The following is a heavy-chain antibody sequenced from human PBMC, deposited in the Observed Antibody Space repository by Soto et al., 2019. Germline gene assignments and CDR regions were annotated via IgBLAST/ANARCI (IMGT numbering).Heavy chain of an antibody. V-gene: IGHV1-69*13. D-gene: IGHD3-10*01. CDR1: GGTFSSYA. Sequence: SVKVSCKASGGTFSSYAISWVRQAPGQGLEWMGGIIPIFGTANYAQKFQGRVTITADESTSTAYMELSSLRSEDTAVYYCASDGGIDVKSKLNPDYYYRLESYFNNFDYWGQGTLVTVSS. CDR2: IIPIFGTA. J-gene: IGHJ4*02. CDR3: ASDGGIDVKSKLNPDYYYRLESYFNNFDY.